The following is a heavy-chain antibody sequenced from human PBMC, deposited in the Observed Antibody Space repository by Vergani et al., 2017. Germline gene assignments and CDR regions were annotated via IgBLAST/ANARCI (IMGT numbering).Heavy chain of an antibody. J-gene: IGHJ3*02. CDR2: IYYSGST. CDR1: CGSIFSYY. Sequence: QVQLQESGPGLVKPSETLSLTFTVSCGSIFSYYWSWIRPPPGKGLGWFGYIYYSGSTNYNPPLTSRVTLSVDTSKNQFSLKLSSVTAADTAVYYCARVERSGWSRGDAFDIWGQGTMVTVSS. D-gene: IGHD6-19*01. V-gene: IGHV4-59*01. CDR3: ARVERSGWSRGDAFDI.